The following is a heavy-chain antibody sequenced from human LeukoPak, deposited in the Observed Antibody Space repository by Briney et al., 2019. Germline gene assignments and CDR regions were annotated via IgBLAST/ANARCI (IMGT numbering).Heavy chain of an antibody. Sequence: GGSLRLSCAASGFTFSSYSMNWVRQAPGKGLEWVSYISRIISYADSVKGRFTISRDNAKNSLYLQMNSLRPEDTAVYYCASDSDYAFDHWGQGTLVTVSS. D-gene: IGHD3-22*01. CDR3: ASDSDYAFDH. V-gene: IGHV3-48*01. J-gene: IGHJ4*02. CDR1: GFTFSSYS. CDR2: ISRII.